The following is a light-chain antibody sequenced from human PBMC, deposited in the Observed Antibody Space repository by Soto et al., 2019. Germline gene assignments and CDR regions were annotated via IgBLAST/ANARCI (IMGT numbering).Light chain of an antibody. Sequence: EIVLTQSPGTLSLSPGERATLSCRASQSVSSSFLAWYQQKPGQAPRLIIYGASSRATGIPDRFSGSGSGTDFTLTISRLEPEDFAVYYCQQYDNSPWTFGQGTKVEIK. CDR1: QSVSSSF. J-gene: IGKJ1*01. CDR3: QQYDNSPWT. V-gene: IGKV3-20*01. CDR2: GAS.